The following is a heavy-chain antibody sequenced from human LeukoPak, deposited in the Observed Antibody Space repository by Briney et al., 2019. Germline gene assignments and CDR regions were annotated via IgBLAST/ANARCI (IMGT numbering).Heavy chain of an antibody. J-gene: IGHJ4*02. D-gene: IGHD1-7*01. Sequence: GGSLRLPCAASGFTFSSYAMHWVRQAPGKGLEWVAVISYDGSNKYYADSVKGRFTISRDNSKNTLYLQMNSLRAEDTAVYYCARPRYNWNYSGVDYWGQGTLVTVSS. V-gene: IGHV3-30-3*01. CDR2: ISYDGSNK. CDR3: ARPRYNWNYSGVDY. CDR1: GFTFSSYA.